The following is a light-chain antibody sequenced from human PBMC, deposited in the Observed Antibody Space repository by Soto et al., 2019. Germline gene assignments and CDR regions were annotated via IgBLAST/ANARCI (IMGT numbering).Light chain of an antibody. CDR1: GGDLRDSNY. V-gene: IGLV2-8*01. J-gene: IGLJ1*01. Sequence: QSALTQPPSAYGSPGQSVTVSCTGIGGDLRDSNYFSWYQQHPGKAPKLIIYDVTKRPSGVPDRFSGSKSGNTASLTVSGLQAEDEADYFCLTGNNYRVFGTGTKVTVL. CDR3: LTGNNYRV. CDR2: DVT.